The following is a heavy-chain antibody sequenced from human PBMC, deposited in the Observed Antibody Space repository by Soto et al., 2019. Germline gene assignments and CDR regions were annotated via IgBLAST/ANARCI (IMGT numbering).Heavy chain of an antibody. Sequence: GGSLRLSCAASGFTFSSYSMNWVRQAPGKGPEWVSYISSSTSTIYYADSVKGRFTISRDNAKNSLYLQMNSLRDEDTAVYYCARGTVGATTIFDYWGQGTLVTVSS. CDR2: ISSSTSTI. V-gene: IGHV3-48*02. CDR3: ARGTVGATTIFDY. D-gene: IGHD1-26*01. CDR1: GFTFSSYS. J-gene: IGHJ4*02.